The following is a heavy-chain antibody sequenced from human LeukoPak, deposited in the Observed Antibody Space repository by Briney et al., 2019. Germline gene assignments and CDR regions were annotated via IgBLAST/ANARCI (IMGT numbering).Heavy chain of an antibody. D-gene: IGHD1-7*01. CDR1: GYTFTGYY. Sequence: ASVKVSCKASGYTFTGYYMHWVRQAPGQGLEWMGWINPNSGGTNYAQKFQGRVTMTRDTSISTAYMELSRLRSDDTAVYYCARGRYNWNYVGDYWGQGTLVTVSS. J-gene: IGHJ4*02. V-gene: IGHV1-2*02. CDR3: ARGRYNWNYVGDY. CDR2: INPNSGGT.